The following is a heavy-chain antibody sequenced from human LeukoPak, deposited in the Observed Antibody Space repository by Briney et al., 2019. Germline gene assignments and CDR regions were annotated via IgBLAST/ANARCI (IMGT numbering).Heavy chain of an antibody. CDR1: GFTFSIYA. J-gene: IGHJ4*02. CDR3: CRGIRGAMRVIGPGFDY. Sequence: GGSLRLSCAASGFTFSIYATNWVRQAPGKGLEWVSSISCSGGNTYYGDSVKGRFTISRDNSKDTLYLHMNSLSFDDTAVYYCCRGIRGAMRVIGPGFDYWGQGILVTVSS. CDR2: ISCSGGNT. D-gene: IGHD3-10*01. V-gene: IGHV3-23*01.